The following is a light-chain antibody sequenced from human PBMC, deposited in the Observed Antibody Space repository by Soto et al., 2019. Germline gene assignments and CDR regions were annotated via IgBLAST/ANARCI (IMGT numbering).Light chain of an antibody. CDR3: HQYDNLPLP. Sequence: DIPMTQSPSSLSASVGDRVTITCQASQDISNYLNWYQQKPGQAPKLLIYDASNLETGVPSRFGGSGSGTGLTCTIISRQPEDIVTYYCHQYDNLPLPVGPGTKVHIK. CDR2: DAS. V-gene: IGKV1-33*01. J-gene: IGKJ3*01. CDR1: QDISNY.